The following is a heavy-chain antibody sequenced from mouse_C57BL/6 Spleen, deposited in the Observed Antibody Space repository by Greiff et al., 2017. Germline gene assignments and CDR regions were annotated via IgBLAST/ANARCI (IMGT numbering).Heavy chain of an antibody. CDR1: GFSLSTSNMG. D-gene: IGHD1-1*01. V-gene: IGHV8-5*01. J-gene: IGHJ4*01. CDR3: AQMASYGRGYAMDY. CDR2: IWWNADK. Sequence: QVTLKVSGPGILQPSQTLSLTCSFSGFSLSTSNMGIGWIRQPSGKGLEWLAHIWWNADKYYNPFLKSRITISKDTSNNQLFLKITSVDTADTATYYCAQMASYGRGYAMDYWGQGTSVTVSS.